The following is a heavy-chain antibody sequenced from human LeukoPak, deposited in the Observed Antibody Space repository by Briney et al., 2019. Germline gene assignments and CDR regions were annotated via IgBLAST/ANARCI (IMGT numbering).Heavy chain of an antibody. CDR2: ISGSGGRT. CDR1: GFTFSSYA. Sequence: PGGSLRLSCAASGFTFSSYAMTWVRQAPGKGLEWVSGISGSGGRTYYADSVKGRFTISRDNSVNTLYLQINSLRAEDTALYYCAKEKWKSGWFDPWGQGTLVTVSS. D-gene: IGHD1-1*01. J-gene: IGHJ5*02. V-gene: IGHV3-23*01. CDR3: AKEKWKSGWFDP.